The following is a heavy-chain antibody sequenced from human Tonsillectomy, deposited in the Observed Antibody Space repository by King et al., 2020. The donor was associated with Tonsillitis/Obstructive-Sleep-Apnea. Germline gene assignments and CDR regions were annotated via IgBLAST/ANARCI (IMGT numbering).Heavy chain of an antibody. CDR3: TRGDCSSVSCYKEDAFDI. CDR2: IRSKAYGGTA. D-gene: IGHD2-15*01. J-gene: IGHJ3*02. Sequence: VQLVESGGGLVKPGRSLRLSCTASGFTFGDYAMSWFRQAPGKGLEWVGFIRSKAYGGTAENAASVKGRFTISRDDSKSIASLQMSSLKTEDTAVYYCTRGDCSSVSCYKEDAFDIWGQGTMVTVSS. CDR1: GFTFGDYA. V-gene: IGHV3-49*05.